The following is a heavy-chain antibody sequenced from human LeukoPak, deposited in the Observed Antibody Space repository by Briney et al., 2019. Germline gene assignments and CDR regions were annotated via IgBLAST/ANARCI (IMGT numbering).Heavy chain of an antibody. V-gene: IGHV3-30*02. J-gene: IGHJ4*02. CDR1: GLTFSPYA. CDR2: IWPDGSKK. D-gene: IGHD6-25*01. Sequence: PGGSLEFSGEAPGLTFSPYAMNWVRQAPGKGLEWVEFIWPDGSKKYYADSVKGRFAISRENSKNTVYLQMNDLRPEDTALYFCAKISSSAESNFDYWGQGTLLTVSS. CDR3: AKISSSAESNFDY.